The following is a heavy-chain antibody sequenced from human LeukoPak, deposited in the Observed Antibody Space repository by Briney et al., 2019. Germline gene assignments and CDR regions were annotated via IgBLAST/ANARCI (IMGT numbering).Heavy chain of an antibody. V-gene: IGHV1-58*01. CDR2: IVVGSGNT. D-gene: IGHD1-26*01. CDR3: AARATGSYYYYGMDV. Sequence: SVKVSCKASGFTFTSSAVQWVRQARGQALEWIGWIVVGSGNTNYAQKFQERVIITRDMSTSTAYIELSSLRSEDTAVYYCAARATGSYYYYGMDVWGQGTTVTVSS. CDR1: GFTFTSSA. J-gene: IGHJ6*02.